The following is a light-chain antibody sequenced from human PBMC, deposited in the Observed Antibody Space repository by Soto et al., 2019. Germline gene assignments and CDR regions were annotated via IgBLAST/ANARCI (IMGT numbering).Light chain of an antibody. J-gene: IGKJ4*01. V-gene: IGKV1-27*01. CDR2: DAS. CDR3: QKYTNVPT. Sequence: DIQMTQSPSSLSASVGDRVTITCRASQGISNYLAWYQQIPGKVPKLLISDASTLQSGVPSRFSGSGSGTDFTLTISSLQPEDDETYYCQKYTNVPTFGGGTKVEIK. CDR1: QGISNY.